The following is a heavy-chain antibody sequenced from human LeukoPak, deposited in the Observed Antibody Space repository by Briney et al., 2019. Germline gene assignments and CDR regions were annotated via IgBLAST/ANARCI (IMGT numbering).Heavy chain of an antibody. CDR1: GGSFSGYY. CDR3: ARGGGSGSYYYYMDV. CDR2: INHSGST. Sequence: SETLSLTCAVYGGSFSGYYWSWIRQPPGKGLEWIGEINHSGSTNYNPSLKSRVTISVDTSKNQFSLKLSSVTAADTAVYYCARGGGSGSYYYYMDVWGKGTTVTISS. V-gene: IGHV4-34*01. J-gene: IGHJ6*03. D-gene: IGHD3-10*01.